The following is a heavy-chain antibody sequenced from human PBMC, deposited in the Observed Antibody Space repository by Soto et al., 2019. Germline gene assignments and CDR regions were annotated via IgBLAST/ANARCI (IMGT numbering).Heavy chain of an antibody. D-gene: IGHD2-2*02. Sequence: GGSLRLSCAASGFTFSSYAMSWVRQAPGKGLEWVSAISGGGGSTYYADSVKGRFTISRDNSKNTLYLQMNSLRAEDTAVDYCAKGLDIVVVPAAIIAFDIWGQGTMVTVSS. CDR3: AKGLDIVVVPAAIIAFDI. J-gene: IGHJ3*02. CDR2: ISGGGGST. CDR1: GFTFSSYA. V-gene: IGHV3-23*01.